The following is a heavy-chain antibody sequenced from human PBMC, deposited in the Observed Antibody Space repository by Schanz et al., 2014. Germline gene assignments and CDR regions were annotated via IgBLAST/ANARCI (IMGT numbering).Heavy chain of an antibody. Sequence: QVQLVESGGGLVKPGGSLRLSCAASGFTFSDYYMTWIRQAPGKGLEWVSYISARGSTVYYADSVKGRFTISRDNAKNSLYLQMNSLRAEDTAIYYCAKYRYSVFDFDYWGQGTLVTVSS. CDR2: ISARGSTV. V-gene: IGHV3-11*01. J-gene: IGHJ4*02. D-gene: IGHD3-16*02. CDR1: GFTFSDYY. CDR3: AKYRYSVFDFDY.